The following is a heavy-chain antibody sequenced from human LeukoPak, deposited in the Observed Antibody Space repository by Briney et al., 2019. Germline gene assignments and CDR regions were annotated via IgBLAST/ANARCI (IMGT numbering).Heavy chain of an antibody. CDR2: ICPDGTVT. J-gene: IGHJ4*02. Sequence: GGSLRLSCAASGFTFSTYCMHWVRHAPGKGPMWVSRICPDGTVTNYADSVKARFTISRDNARNTVYLQMNSLRVEDTAVYYCVRDFRSADYWGQGTLVTVSS. CDR1: GFTFSTYC. V-gene: IGHV3-74*01. CDR3: VRDFRSADY.